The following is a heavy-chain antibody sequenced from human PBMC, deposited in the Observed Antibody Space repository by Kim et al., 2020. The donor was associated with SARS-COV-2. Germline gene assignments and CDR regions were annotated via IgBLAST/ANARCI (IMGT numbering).Heavy chain of an antibody. CDR1: GFTVSSNY. CDR3: AEEYYDSSGYYRFDY. D-gene: IGHD3-22*01. J-gene: IGHJ4*02. Sequence: GGSLRLSCAASGFTVSSNYMSWVRQAPGKGLEWVSVIYSGGSTYYADSVKGRFTISRDNSKNTLYLQMNSLRAEDTAVYYCAEEYYDSSGYYRFDYWGQGTLVTVSS. CDR2: IYSGGST. V-gene: IGHV3-53*01.